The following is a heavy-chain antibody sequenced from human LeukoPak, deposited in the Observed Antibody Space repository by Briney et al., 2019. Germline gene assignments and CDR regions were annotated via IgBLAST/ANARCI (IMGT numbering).Heavy chain of an antibody. D-gene: IGHD3-10*01. CDR3: AKYCASSGTRITRMFDY. J-gene: IGHJ4*02. CDR2: ISPDGIIT. V-gene: IGHV3-23*01. CDR1: GFTFSSYG. Sequence: GGSLRLSCAASGFTFSSYGMTWVRQAPGKGLEWVSVISPDGIITHYADSAKGRFSISRDNPRNTLYLQLNSLRVEDTAAYYCAKYCASSGTRITRMFDYWGQGALVTVSS.